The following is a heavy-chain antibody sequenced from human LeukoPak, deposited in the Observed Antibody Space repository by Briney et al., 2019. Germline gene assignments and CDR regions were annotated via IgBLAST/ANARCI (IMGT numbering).Heavy chain of an antibody. CDR2: IIPIFGTA. J-gene: IGHJ4*02. D-gene: IGHD3-3*02. CDR1: GGTFSSYA. Sequence: GASVKVSCKASGGTFSSYAISWVRQAPGQGLEWMGGIIPIFGTANYAQKFQGRVTITADESTSTAYMELSSLRSDDTAVYYCARGLLAAPFDYWGQGTLVTVSS. CDR3: ARGLLAAPFDY. V-gene: IGHV1-69*13.